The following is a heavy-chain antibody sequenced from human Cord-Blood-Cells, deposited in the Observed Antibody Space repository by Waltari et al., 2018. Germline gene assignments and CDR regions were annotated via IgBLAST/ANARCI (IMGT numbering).Heavy chain of an antibody. CDR1: GYTFTGYY. J-gene: IGHJ3*02. CDR2: VNPNGGGT. D-gene: IGHD1-26*01. Sequence: QVQLVQSGAEVKKPGASVTVSCKASGYTFTGYYLHWVRQAPGQGLEWMGWVNPNGGGTNYAKKFQGWGTMTRDTSISTAYMELSRLRSDDTAVYYCARGVGATAFDIWGQGTMVTVSS. CDR3: ARGVGATAFDI. V-gene: IGHV1-2*04.